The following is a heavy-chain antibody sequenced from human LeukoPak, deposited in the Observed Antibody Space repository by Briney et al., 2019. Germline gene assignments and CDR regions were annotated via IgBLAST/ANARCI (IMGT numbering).Heavy chain of an antibody. CDR3: ARDDVRPLELAAAGINWFDP. CDR2: INPNSGGT. CDR1: GYSFTSYY. Sequence: ASVKVSCKASGYSFTSYYMHWVRQAPGQGLEWMGWINPNSGGTNYAQKFQGRVTMTRDTSISTAYMELSRLRSDDTAVYYCARDDVRPLELAAAGINWFDPWGQGTLVTVSS. J-gene: IGHJ5*02. V-gene: IGHV1-2*02. D-gene: IGHD6-13*01.